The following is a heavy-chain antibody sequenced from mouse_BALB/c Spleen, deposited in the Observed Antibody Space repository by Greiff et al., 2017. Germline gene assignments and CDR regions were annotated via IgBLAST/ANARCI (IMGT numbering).Heavy chain of an antibody. D-gene: IGHD2-4*01. CDR1: GYTFTSYW. Sequence: VKLMESGAELAKPGASVKMSCKASGYTFTSYWMHWVKQRPGQGLEWIGYINPSTGYTEYNQKFKDKATLTADKSSSTAYMQLSSLTSEDSAVYYCARLGEDYDRFAYWGQGTLVTVSA. CDR3: ARLGEDYDRFAY. J-gene: IGHJ3*01. V-gene: IGHV1-7*01. CDR2: INPSTGYT.